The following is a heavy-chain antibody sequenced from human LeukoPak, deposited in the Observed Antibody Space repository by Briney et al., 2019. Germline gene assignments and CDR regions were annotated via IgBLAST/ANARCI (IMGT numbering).Heavy chain of an antibody. J-gene: IGHJ6*02. CDR2: IYYSGST. CDR3: ARVLTMVRGVGPAPNYYYYGMDV. D-gene: IGHD3-10*01. Sequence: SETLSLTCTVSGGSISSYYWSWIRQPPGKGLEWIGYIYYSGSTNYNPSLKSRVTISVDTSKNQFSLKLSSVTAADTAVYYCARVLTMVRGVGPAPNYYYYGMDVWGQGTTVTVSS. CDR1: GGSISSYY. V-gene: IGHV4-59*08.